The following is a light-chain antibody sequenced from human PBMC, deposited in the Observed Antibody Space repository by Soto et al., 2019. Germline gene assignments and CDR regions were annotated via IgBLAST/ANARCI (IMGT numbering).Light chain of an antibody. V-gene: IGLV1-40*01. CDR1: NSNIGAGYD. J-gene: IGLJ2*01. Sequence: QPVLTQPPSVSGAPGQRVTISCTGSNSNIGAGYDVHWYQQFPGTAPKLLIYGNINRPSGVPDRFSGSKSATSASLAITGLQAEDEADYYCESYDSSLSGHVIFGGGTKLTVL. CDR3: ESYDSSLSGHVI. CDR2: GNI.